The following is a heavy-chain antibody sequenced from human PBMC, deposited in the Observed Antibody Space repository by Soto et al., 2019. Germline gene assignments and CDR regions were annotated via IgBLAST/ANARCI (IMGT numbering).Heavy chain of an antibody. CDR2: ISYVGSNK. Sequence: QVQLVESGGGVVQPGRSLRLSCAASGFTFSSYAMHWVRQAPGKGLEWVAVISYVGSNKYYADSVKGRFTISRDNSKTLYLQMNSLRAEDTAVYYCVRDTSPYSSGWHNRHSDYWGQGTLVTVSS. D-gene: IGHD6-19*01. CDR1: GFTFSSYA. J-gene: IGHJ4*02. CDR3: VRDTSPYSSGWHNRHSDY. V-gene: IGHV3-30-3*01.